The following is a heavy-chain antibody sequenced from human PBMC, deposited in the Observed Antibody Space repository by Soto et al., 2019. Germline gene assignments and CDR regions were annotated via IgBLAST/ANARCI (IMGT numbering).Heavy chain of an antibody. V-gene: IGHV1-2*02. D-gene: IGHD1-26*01. J-gene: IGHJ4*02. CDR2: IGPESGAT. Sequence: ASVKVSCKASGYTFTGHYIHWVRQAPEQGPEWMGEIGPESGATRYAQRFQGRVTMTRDMSITTVYMELNNLSPDDTAVYYCGRGRSGQIFVFYWGQGTPVTVSS. CDR3: GRGRSGQIFVFY. CDR1: GYTFTGHY.